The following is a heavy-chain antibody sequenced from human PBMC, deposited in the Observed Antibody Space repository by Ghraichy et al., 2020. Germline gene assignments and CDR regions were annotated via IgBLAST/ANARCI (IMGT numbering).Heavy chain of an antibody. CDR2: IYPGDSDT. Sequence: GESLNISCKGSGYSFTSQWIGWVRQMSGKGLEWMGIIYPGDSDTRYSPSFQGQVTISVDKSINTAYLQWSSLKASDTAMYYCARHPYASGSFYSPLYFDYWGQGTLVTVSS. CDR1: GYSFTSQW. CDR3: ARHPYASGSFYSPLYFDY. V-gene: IGHV5-51*01. D-gene: IGHD3-10*01. J-gene: IGHJ4*02.